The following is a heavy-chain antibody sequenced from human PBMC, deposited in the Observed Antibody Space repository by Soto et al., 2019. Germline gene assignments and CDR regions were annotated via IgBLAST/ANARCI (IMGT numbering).Heavy chain of an antibody. J-gene: IGHJ5*02. CDR2: MNPNSGNT. CDR3: ARGRGSRGWLLLKYNWFDP. V-gene: IGHV1-8*01. D-gene: IGHD2-21*01. Sequence: QVQLVQSGAEVKKPGASVKVSCKASGYTFTSYDINWVRQATGQGLEWMGWMNPNSGNTGYAQKFQGRVTMTRNTSISIAYMELSSLRSEDTAVYYCARGRGSRGWLLLKYNWFDPWGQGTLVTVSS. CDR1: GYTFTSYD.